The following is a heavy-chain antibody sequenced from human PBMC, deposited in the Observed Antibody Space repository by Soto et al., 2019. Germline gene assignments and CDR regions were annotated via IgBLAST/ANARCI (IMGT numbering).Heavy chain of an antibody. Sequence: EVQLVESGGGLVQPGGSLRLSCAASGFTFSTYWMNWVRQAPGKGLQWEANIKEDGSEEYYVDSVKGRFTISRDNAKNSLYLDMNSLRGEDTAVYYCARDWGAPGRGSALGYYYHFGMDVWGQGTTVTVPS. D-gene: IGHD3-16*01. CDR3: ARDWGAPGRGSALGYYYHFGMDV. J-gene: IGHJ6*02. CDR2: IKEDGSEE. V-gene: IGHV3-7*05. CDR1: GFTFSTYW.